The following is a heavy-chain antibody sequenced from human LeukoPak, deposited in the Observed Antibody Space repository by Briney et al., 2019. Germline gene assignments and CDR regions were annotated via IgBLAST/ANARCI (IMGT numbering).Heavy chain of an antibody. D-gene: IGHD2-2*01. CDR2: ISGSGGST. J-gene: IGHJ5*01. CDR3: AKDRHAPGRYCSSTSCFPFDS. V-gene: IGHV3-23*01. CDR1: GFTFSSYA. Sequence: GGSLRLSCVVSGFTFSSYAMSWVRQAPGKGLEWVSGISGSGGSTYYADSVKGRFTIPRDNTKNTLYLQMNSLRAEDTAVYYCAKDRHAPGRYCSSTSCFPFDSWGQGTLVTVSS.